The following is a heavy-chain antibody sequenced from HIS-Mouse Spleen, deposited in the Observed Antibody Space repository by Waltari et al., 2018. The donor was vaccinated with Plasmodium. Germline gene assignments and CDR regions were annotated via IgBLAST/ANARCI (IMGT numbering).Heavy chain of an antibody. CDR1: GFTFSSYW. CDR2: IKQGGSEK. Sequence: EVQLVESGGGLVQPGGSLRLSCAASGFTFSSYWMSGVRQAPGKRLELVANIKQGGSEKYYVDSVKGRFTSSRDNAKNSLYLQMNSLRAEDTAVYYCASSWYWYFDLWGRGTLVTVSS. J-gene: IGHJ2*01. D-gene: IGHD6-13*01. CDR3: ASSWYWYFDL. V-gene: IGHV3-7*01.